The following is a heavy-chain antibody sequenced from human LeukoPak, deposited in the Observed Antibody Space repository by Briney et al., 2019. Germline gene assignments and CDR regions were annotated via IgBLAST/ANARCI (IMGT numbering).Heavy chain of an antibody. CDR3: ASYVITMVRGALVKNDNWFDP. CDR1: GGSISSYC. V-gene: IGHV4-59*08. D-gene: IGHD3-10*01. Sequence: PSETLSLTCTVSGGSISSYCWSWIRQPPGKGLEWIGYIYYSGSTNYNPSLKSRVTISVDTSKNQFSLKLSSVTAADTAVYYCASYVITMVRGALVKNDNWFDPWGQGTLVTVSS. J-gene: IGHJ5*02. CDR2: IYYSGST.